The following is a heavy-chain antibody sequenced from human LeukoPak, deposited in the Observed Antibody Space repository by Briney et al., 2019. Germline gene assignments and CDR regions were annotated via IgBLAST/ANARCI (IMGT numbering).Heavy chain of an antibody. J-gene: IGHJ4*02. V-gene: IGHV3-48*02. D-gene: IGHD3-22*01. Sequence: GGSLRLSCAASGFTFSTYSMNWVRQAPGKGLEWVSYITSSSSTIYYADSVKGRFTISRDNAKNSLYLQMNSLRDEETAVYYCARDRGAVDSSGYHGYFECWGQGTLVTVSS. CDR3: ARDRGAVDSSGYHGYFEC. CDR2: ITSSSSTI. CDR1: GFTFSTYS.